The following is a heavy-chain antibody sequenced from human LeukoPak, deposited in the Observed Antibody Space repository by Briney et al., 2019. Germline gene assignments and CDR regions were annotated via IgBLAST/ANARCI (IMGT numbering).Heavy chain of an antibody. CDR1: GFTFSSYA. Sequence: PGGSLRLSCAASGFTFSSYAMSWVRQAPGKGLEWVSAISGSGGSTYYADSVKGRFTISRDNSKNTLYLQMNSLRAEDTAVYYCAKVGATYYYDSSGYADSWGQGPLVTVSS. V-gene: IGHV3-23*01. J-gene: IGHJ4*02. D-gene: IGHD3-22*01. CDR3: AKVGATYYYDSSGYADS. CDR2: ISGSGGST.